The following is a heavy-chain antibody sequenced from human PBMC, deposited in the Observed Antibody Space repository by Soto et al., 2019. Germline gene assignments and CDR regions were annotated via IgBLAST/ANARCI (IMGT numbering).Heavy chain of an antibody. J-gene: IGHJ5*02. Sequence: QGHLVQSGAEVKKPGASVKVSCKASGYIFNSHAMHWVRQAPGQRLEWMGWINAGNGNTYYSQNYKARVTFTRDTIATTVFMELTSLTSEDTAVYYCARDQSGIGYYVDWFDPWGQGTLVTVSS. V-gene: IGHV1-3*01. CDR1: GYIFNSHA. CDR2: INAGNGNT. D-gene: IGHD3-10*02. CDR3: ARDQSGIGYYVDWFDP.